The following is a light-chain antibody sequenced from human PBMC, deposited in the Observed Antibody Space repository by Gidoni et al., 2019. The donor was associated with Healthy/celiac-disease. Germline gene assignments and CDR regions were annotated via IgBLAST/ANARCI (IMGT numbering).Light chain of an antibody. V-gene: IGLV1-51*01. CDR1: STNIGNNY. CDR3: GTWASSLSAAV. Sequence: QSVLTQPPAVSAPPGRNVTIPCSGSSTNIGNNYVTLYQQLPGTAPKLLLYDNNKRPSGIPDRFSGSTSGTSATLGIPGLQTGDEADYYCGTWASSLSAAVFGGGTQLTVL. CDR2: DNN. J-gene: IGLJ3*02.